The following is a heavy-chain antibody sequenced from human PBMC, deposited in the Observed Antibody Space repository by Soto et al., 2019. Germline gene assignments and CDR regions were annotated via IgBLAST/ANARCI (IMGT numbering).Heavy chain of an antibody. CDR3: AKERSSGWSLDY. V-gene: IGHV3-23*01. CDR1: GFTVSTYH. CDR2: ISGSGDST. D-gene: IGHD6-19*01. J-gene: IGHJ4*02. Sequence: GGSLRLSCSASGFTVSTYHMSWVRQAPGKGLEWVSGISGSGDSTYYADSVKGRFTVSRDNSKNTLYLQMNSLRAEDTAVFYCAKERSSGWSLDYWGQGTLVTVSS.